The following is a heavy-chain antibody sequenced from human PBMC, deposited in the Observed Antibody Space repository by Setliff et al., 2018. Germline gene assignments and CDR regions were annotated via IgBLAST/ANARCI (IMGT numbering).Heavy chain of an antibody. CDR3: ALEGITMIAGGAFDI. CDR2: ISSSSSTK. CDR1: GFTFSDYY. J-gene: IGHJ3*02. Sequence: NPGGSLRLSCVVSGFTFSDYYMNWIRQAPGKGLEWVSYISSSSSTKYYADSVKGRFTISRDNAKNSLYLQMNSLRAEDTAVYYCALEGITMIAGGAFDIWGQGTMVTVSS. V-gene: IGHV3-11*01. D-gene: IGHD3-22*01.